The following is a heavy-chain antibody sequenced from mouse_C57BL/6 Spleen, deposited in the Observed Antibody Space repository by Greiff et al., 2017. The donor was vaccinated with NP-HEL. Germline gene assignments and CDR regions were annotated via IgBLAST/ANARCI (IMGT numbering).Heavy chain of an antibody. J-gene: IGHJ2*01. CDR1: GYTFTSYW. Sequence: QVQLQQSGAELVKPGASVKLSCKASGYTFTSYWMHWVKQRPGQGLEWIGMIHPNSGSTNYNEKFKSKATLTVDKSSSTAYMQLSSLTSEDSAVYYCAREYDYIFDYWGQGTTLTVSS. CDR3: AREYDYIFDY. CDR2: IHPNSGST. V-gene: IGHV1-64*01. D-gene: IGHD2-4*01.